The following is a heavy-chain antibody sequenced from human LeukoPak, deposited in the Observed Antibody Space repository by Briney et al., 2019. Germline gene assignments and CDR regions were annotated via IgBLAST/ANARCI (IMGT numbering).Heavy chain of an antibody. D-gene: IGHD5-12*01. CDR3: GRDAGYSGYDEGYFDY. CDR2: ISAYNGNT. V-gene: IGHV1-18*04. J-gene: IGHJ4*02. CDR1: GYTFTSYG. Sequence: ASVKVSCKASGYTFTSYGINWVRQAPAQGIEWMGWISAYNGNTNYAQKLQDRLTITTETSTSTAYMELRSLRSDDTAVYYCGRDAGYSGYDEGYFDYWGQGTLVTVSS.